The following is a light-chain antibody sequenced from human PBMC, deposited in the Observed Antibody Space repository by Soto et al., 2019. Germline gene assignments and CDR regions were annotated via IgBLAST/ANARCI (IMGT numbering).Light chain of an antibody. Sequence: EIVLTQSPATLYLSPGERATLSCRASQSVSSYLAWYQHKPGQAPRLLMYDASTRATGVPARFSASGSGTDFTLTISSLEPEDFALYYCQQRRNWPVTFGQGTKVEIK. CDR2: DAS. CDR1: QSVSSY. V-gene: IGKV3-11*01. J-gene: IGKJ1*01. CDR3: QQRRNWPVT.